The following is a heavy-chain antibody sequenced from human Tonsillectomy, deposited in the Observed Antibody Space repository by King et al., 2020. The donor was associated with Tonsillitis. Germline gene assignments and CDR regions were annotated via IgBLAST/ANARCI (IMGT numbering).Heavy chain of an antibody. Sequence: DVQLVESGAEVKKPGESLKISCKGSGYSFTSYWIGWVRQMPGKGLEWMGIIYPADSDTRYSPSFQGQVTMSADKSTSTAYLQWSSLKASDTAMYYCARAVVDPAMVMSVGFDPWGQGTLVTVSS. J-gene: IGHJ5*02. D-gene: IGHD5-18*01. V-gene: IGHV5-51*01. CDR2: IYPADSDT. CDR3: ARAVVDPAMVMSVGFDP. CDR1: GYSFTSYW.